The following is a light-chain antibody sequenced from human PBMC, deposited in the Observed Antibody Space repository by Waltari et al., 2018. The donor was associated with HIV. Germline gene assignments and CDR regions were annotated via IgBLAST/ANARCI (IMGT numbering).Light chain of an antibody. Sequence: QSVLTQPPSVSGAPGQRVTISCTGSSSNIGAGYDVPCYQQLPGTAPKLLIYGNSNRPSGVPDRFSGSKSGTSASLAITGLQAEDEADYYCQSYDSSLSGVVFGGGTKLTVL. V-gene: IGLV1-40*01. CDR1: SSNIGAGYD. CDR3: QSYDSSLSGVV. CDR2: GNS. J-gene: IGLJ2*01.